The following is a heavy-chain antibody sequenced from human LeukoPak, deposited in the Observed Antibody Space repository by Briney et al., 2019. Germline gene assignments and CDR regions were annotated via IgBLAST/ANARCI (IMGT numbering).Heavy chain of an antibody. J-gene: IGHJ4*02. CDR3: ARHRGSSSNFDY. CDR1: GGSISRNNYY. V-gene: IGHV4-39*01. D-gene: IGHD6-6*01. Sequence: SETLSLTCTVSGGSISRNNYYWDWLRQPPGKGLEYIGSIYYSGSTYYTPSLKSRVTISVDTSKNQFSLKLSSVTATDTAVYYCARHRGSSSNFDYWGQGTLVTVSS. CDR2: IYYSGST.